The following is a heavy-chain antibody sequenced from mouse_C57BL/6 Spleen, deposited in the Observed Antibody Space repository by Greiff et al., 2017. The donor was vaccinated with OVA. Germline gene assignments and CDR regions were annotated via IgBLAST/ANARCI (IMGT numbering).Heavy chain of an antibody. J-gene: IGHJ3*01. D-gene: IGHD2-5*01. CDR1: GYTFTSYD. Sequence: VMLVESGPELVKPGASVKLSCKASGYTFTSYDINWVKQRPGQGLEWIGWIYPRDGSTKYNEKFKGKATLTVDTSSSTAYMELHSLTSEDSAVYFCASPYSNPWFAYWGQGTLVTVSA. CDR2: IYPRDGST. CDR3: ASPYSNPWFAY. V-gene: IGHV1-85*01.